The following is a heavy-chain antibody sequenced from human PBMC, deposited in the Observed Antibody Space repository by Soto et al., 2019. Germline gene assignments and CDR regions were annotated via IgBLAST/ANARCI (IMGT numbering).Heavy chain of an antibody. CDR2: IIPIFGTA. Sequence: QVQLVQSGAEVKKPGSSVKVSCKASGGTFSSYAISWVRQAPGQGLEWMGGIIPIFGTANYAQKFQGRVTITADESTSTAYMELSSLRSEHTAVYYCARDLDSTRRRQVGSAFEIWGQGRMVTVSS. J-gene: IGHJ3*02. CDR1: GGTFSSYA. D-gene: IGHD3-22*01. V-gene: IGHV1-69*01. CDR3: ARDLDSTRRRQVGSAFEI.